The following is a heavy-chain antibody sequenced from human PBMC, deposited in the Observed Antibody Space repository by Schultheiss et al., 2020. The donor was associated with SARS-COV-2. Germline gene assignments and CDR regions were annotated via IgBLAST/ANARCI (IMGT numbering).Heavy chain of an antibody. Sequence: GGSLRLSCAASGFTFSAYSMTWIRQAPGKGLEWVSHISNSGSTIYYADSVKGRFTVSRDNAQKSLYLQMNSLRAEDTAVYYCARELGIWSSFDYWGQGTLVTVSS. J-gene: IGHJ4*02. CDR1: GFTFSAYS. D-gene: IGHD7-27*01. CDR2: ISNSGSTI. V-gene: IGHV3-11*01. CDR3: ARELGIWSSFDY.